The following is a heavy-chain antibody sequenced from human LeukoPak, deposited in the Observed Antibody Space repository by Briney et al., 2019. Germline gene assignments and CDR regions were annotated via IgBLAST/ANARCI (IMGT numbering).Heavy chain of an antibody. CDR2: ISSSRSII. V-gene: IGHV3-11*04. CDR3: ARGGYSGYDYSLDYYYYMDV. J-gene: IGHJ6*03. D-gene: IGHD5-12*01. Sequence: GGSLRLSCAASGFTFSDYYMSWIRQAPGKGLEWVSYISSSRSIIYYADSVKGRFTISRDNAKNSLYLQMNSLRAEDTAVYYCARGGYSGYDYSLDYYYYMDVWGKGTTVTISS. CDR1: GFTFSDYY.